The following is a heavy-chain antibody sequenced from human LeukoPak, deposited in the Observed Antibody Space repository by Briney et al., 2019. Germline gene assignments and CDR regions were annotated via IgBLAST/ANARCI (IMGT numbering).Heavy chain of an antibody. D-gene: IGHD2-15*01. CDR1: GRSIDSRSYY. Sequence: SETLSLTCTVSGRSIDSRSYYWAWIRHAPGKGLEWIGTIYHSGSTEHNPSLKSRDAIFVDTSKNQFSLILHSVGAADTAVYYCARRSEFDNTHYHYFDYWGQGALVTVSS. CDR2: IYHSGST. J-gene: IGHJ4*02. CDR3: ARRSEFDNTHYHYFDY. V-gene: IGHV4-39*01.